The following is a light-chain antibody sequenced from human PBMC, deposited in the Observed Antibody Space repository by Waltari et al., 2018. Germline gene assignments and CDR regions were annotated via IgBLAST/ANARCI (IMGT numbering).Light chain of an antibody. CDR1: SNDIGIYDY. CDR3: SSYVASRIV. V-gene: IGLV2-8*01. J-gene: IGLJ2*01. CDR2: EVS. Sequence: QSALTQPPSASGSPGQSVTLSCTGTSNDIGIYDYFSWYQHHPGKAPKLIIYEVSNRPSGVSKRFSGSKSGSTASLTVSALQVEDEAIYYCSSYVASRIVFGGGTRLTVL.